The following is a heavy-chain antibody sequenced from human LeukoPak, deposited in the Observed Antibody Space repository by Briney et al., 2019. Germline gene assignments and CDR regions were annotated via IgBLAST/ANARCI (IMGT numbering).Heavy chain of an antibody. V-gene: IGHV3-7*01. J-gene: IGHJ4*02. CDR2: IKQDGSEK. Sequence: PGGSLRLSCAASGFTFSNYWMHWVRQAPGKGLEWVANIKQDGSEKYYVDSVKGRFTISRDNAKNSLYLQMNSLRAEDAAVYYCGRDMDYYDNSDRYDYWGQGTLVTVSS. D-gene: IGHD3-22*01. CDR3: GRDMDYYDNSDRYDY. CDR1: GFTFSNYW.